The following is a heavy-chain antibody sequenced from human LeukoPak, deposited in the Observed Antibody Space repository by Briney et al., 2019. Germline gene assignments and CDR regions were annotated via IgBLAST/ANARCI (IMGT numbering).Heavy chain of an antibody. J-gene: IGHJ3*02. CDR1: GSTFSTYA. V-gene: IGHV3-23*01. D-gene: IGHD3-10*01. CDR2: ISGSGDST. Sequence: GGSLRLSCAASGSTFSTYAMNWVRQAPGKGLEWVSAISGSGDSTYYADSVKGRFTISRDNSKNTLYLQMNSLRAEDTAVYYCAKDHYYGSGSYYNPDAFDIWGQGTMVAVSS. CDR3: AKDHYYGSGSYYNPDAFDI.